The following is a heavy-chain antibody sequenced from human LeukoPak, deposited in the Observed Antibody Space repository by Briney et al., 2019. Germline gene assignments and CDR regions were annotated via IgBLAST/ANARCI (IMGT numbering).Heavy chain of an antibody. CDR2: INHSGST. CDR1: GGSFSGYY. Sequence: PSETLSLTCAVYGGSFSGYYWSWIRQPPGKGLEWIGEINHSGSTNYNPSLKSRVTISVDTSKNQFSLKLSSVTAADTAVYYCATRESLFLEWLQQGDWGQGTPVTVSS. J-gene: IGHJ4*02. V-gene: IGHV4-34*01. CDR3: ATRESLFLEWLQQGD. D-gene: IGHD3-3*01.